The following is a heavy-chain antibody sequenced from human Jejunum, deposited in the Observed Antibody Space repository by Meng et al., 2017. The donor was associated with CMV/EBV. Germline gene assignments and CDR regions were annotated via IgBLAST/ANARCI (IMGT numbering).Heavy chain of an antibody. J-gene: IGHJ4*02. CDR1: GFSLSTNGVG. CDR2: IFWDDDK. Sequence: FSGFSLSTNGVGVRWLRQPSGKGLESLALIFWDDDKRYSPSLKNRLTITKDTSKNQVVLTMTNMNPVDTATYYCAHEDASGFEYFFDSWGQGTLVTVSS. CDR3: AHEDASGFEYFFDS. V-gene: IGHV2-5*02. D-gene: IGHD1-1*01.